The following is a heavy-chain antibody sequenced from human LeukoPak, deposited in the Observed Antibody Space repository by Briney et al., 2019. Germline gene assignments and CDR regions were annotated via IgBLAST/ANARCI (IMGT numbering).Heavy chain of an antibody. V-gene: IGHV4-59*01. CDR1: GGSISSYY. J-gene: IGHJ5*02. D-gene: IGHD2-2*01. CDR3: ARGAYCSSTSCSLGDNWFDP. Sequence: SETLSLTCTVSGGSISSYYWSWIRQPPGKGLEWIGYIYYTGSTNYNPSLKGRVTISVDTSKNQFSLKLSSVTAADTAVYYCARGAYCSSTSCSLGDNWFDPWGQGTLVTVSS. CDR2: IYYTGST.